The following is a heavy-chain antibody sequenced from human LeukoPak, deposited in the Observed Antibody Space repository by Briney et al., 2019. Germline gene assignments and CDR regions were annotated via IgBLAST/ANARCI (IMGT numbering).Heavy chain of an antibody. CDR3: ARGRKSSSWFDP. J-gene: IGHJ5*02. CDR1: GYTFTSYY. V-gene: IGHV1-69*13. Sequence: VASVKVSCKASGYTFTSYYMHWVRQAPGQGLEWMGGIIPIFGTANYAQKFQGRVTITADESTSTAYMELSSLRSEDTAVYYCARGRKSSSWFDPWGQGTLVTVSS. D-gene: IGHD6-13*01. CDR2: IIPIFGTA.